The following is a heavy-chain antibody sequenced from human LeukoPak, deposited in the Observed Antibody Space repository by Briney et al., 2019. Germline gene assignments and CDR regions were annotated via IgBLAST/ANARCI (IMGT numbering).Heavy chain of an antibody. D-gene: IGHD2-15*01. J-gene: IGHJ4*02. CDR3: ASLYCSGGSCYFDY. CDR2: IYYSGST. Sequence: SETLSLTCTVSGGSTSSYYWSWIRQPPGKGLEWIGYIYYSGSTNYNPSLKSRVTISVDTSKNQFSLKLSSVTAADTAVYYCASLYCSGGSCYFDYWGQGTLVTVSS. V-gene: IGHV4-59*01. CDR1: GGSTSSYY.